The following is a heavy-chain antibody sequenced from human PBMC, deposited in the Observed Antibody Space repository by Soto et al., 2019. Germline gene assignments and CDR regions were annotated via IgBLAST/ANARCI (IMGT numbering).Heavy chain of an antibody. CDR1: GFIFSDYS. Sequence: EVQLVESGGDLVRPGGSLRLSCAASGFIFSDYSMNRVRQAPGKGLGWIAYITPSSSVIHYADSVRGRFTISRDNVKNALFLQMNSLRDEDTAVYYCAAIISGSNDWGQGTVVTVSS. CDR2: ITPSSSVI. J-gene: IGHJ4*02. D-gene: IGHD3-10*01. CDR3: AAIISGSND. V-gene: IGHV3-48*02.